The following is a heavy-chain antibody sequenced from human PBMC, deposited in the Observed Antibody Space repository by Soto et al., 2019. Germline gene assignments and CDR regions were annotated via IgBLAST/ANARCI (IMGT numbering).Heavy chain of an antibody. V-gene: IGHV3-30*18. CDR3: SKGLAYCGGDCYGYFDY. D-gene: IGHD2-21*02. CDR2: ISYDGSNK. CDR1: RFPFSSYG. J-gene: IGHJ4*02. Sequence: SVRLSCAAYRFPFSSYGMHWARQGPGRELEWVAVISYDGSNKYYADSVKGRFTISRDNSKNTLYLQMNSLRAEDTAVYYCSKGLAYCGGDCYGYFDYWGQGTLVT.